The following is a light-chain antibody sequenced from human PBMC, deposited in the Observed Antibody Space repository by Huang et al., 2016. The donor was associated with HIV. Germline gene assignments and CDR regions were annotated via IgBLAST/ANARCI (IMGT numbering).Light chain of an antibody. J-gene: IGKJ1*01. CDR3: QQSYNAPRT. CDR1: ENIRKY. V-gene: IGKV1-39*01. CDR2: AAS. Sequence: DIQMTQSPSSLSAFVGDKVTITCRASENIRKYLNWYQQKPGKAPNRLLYAASSLQSGVPSRFSGSGTGTDFNLTINSLQPEDYATYFCQQSYNAPRTFGQGTKVESK.